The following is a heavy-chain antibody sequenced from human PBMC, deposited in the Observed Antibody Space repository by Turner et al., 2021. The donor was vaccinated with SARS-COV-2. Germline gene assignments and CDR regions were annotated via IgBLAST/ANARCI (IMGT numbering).Heavy chain of an antibody. CDR1: GYTFTGYY. V-gene: IGHV1-2*02. J-gene: IGHJ3*02. CDR3: ARDTAVAGTLGAFDI. CDR2: INPNSGAT. Sequence: QVQLVQSGAEVKKPGASVNVSCKASGYTFTGYYVQWVRQAPGQGLEWMGWINPNSGATNYAQKFQGRVTMTRDTSVSTAYMELSRLRSDDTAMYYCARDTAVAGTLGAFDIWGQGTMVTVSS. D-gene: IGHD6-19*01.